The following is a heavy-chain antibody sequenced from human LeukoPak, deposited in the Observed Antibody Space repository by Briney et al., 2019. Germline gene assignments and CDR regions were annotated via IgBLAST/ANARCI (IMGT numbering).Heavy chain of an antibody. CDR2: ISWNSGSI. V-gene: IGHV3-9*01. CDR3: ARSQSSSLIDY. J-gene: IGHJ4*02. CDR1: GFTFDDYA. D-gene: IGHD6-13*01. Sequence: GGSLRLSCAASGFTFDDYAMHWVRQAPGKGLEWVSGISWNSGSIGYADSVKGRFTISRDNAKNSLYLQMNSLTVEDTAVYYCARSQSSSLIDYWGQGTLVTVSS.